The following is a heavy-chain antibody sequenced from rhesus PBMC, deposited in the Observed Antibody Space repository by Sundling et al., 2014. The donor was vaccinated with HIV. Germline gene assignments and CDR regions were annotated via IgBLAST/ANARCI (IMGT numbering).Heavy chain of an antibody. D-gene: IGHD2-39*01. CDR1: GASISINY. CDR2: LYGSGGNS. V-gene: IGHV4S2*01. Sequence: QVQLQESGPGLVKPSETLSLTCAVSGASISINYWSWIRQAPGKGLEWIGRLYGSGGNSYLSPSLKSRVTLSIDTSQNQFSLKLTSVTAADTAVYYCARFYCSPTACYGFDHWGQGVLVTVSS. J-gene: IGHJ4*01. CDR3: ARFYCSPTACYGFDH.